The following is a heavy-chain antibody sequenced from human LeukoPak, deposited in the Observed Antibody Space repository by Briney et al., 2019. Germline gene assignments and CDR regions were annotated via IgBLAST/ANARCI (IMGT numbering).Heavy chain of an antibody. J-gene: IGHJ5*02. D-gene: IGHD3-22*01. CDR3: ARSPSGSNNWFDP. CDR1: GYSFTTYW. CDR2: IYPRDSDT. Sequence: GESLKISCKASGYSFTTYWIGWVRQLPGKGLEWMGIIYPRDSDTKYSPSFEGQVINSVDKSIGTAYLHWISLKASDTAIYYCARSPSGSNNWFDPWGQGTLVTVSS. V-gene: IGHV5-51*01.